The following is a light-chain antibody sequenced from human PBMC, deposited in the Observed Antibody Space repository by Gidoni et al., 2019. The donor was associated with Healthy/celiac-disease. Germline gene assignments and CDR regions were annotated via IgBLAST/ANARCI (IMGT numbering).Light chain of an antibody. V-gene: IGKV1-39*01. CDR2: AAS. Sequence: DIQMTQSPSSLSASVGDRVTITCRASQSISSYLNGYQQKPGKAPKLLIYAASSLQSGVPSRFSGSGSGTDFTLTISSRQPEDFATYYCQQSYSTLFTFGPGTKVDIK. J-gene: IGKJ3*01. CDR1: QSISSY. CDR3: QQSYSTLFT.